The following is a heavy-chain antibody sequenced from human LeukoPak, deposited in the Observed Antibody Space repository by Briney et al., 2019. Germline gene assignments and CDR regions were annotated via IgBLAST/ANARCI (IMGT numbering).Heavy chain of an antibody. CDR3: AKDQIQYYDFWSGYYRPPGISPLFDY. CDR2: IWYDGSNK. J-gene: IGHJ4*02. D-gene: IGHD3-3*01. Sequence: GALRLSCAASGFTFSSYDMHWVRQAPGKGLEWVAVIWYDGSNKYYADSVKGRFTISRDNSKNTLYLQMNSLRAEDTAVYYCAKDQIQYYDFWSGYYRPPGISPLFDYWGQGTLVTVSS. V-gene: IGHV3-30*02. CDR1: GFTFSSYD.